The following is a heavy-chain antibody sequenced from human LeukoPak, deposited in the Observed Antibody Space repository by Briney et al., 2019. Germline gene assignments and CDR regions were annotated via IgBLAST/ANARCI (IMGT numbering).Heavy chain of an antibody. J-gene: IGHJ4*02. Sequence: PGGSLRLSCAASGFTFSSYAMSWVRQAPGKGLEWVANIKQDGSEKYYVDSVKGRFTISRDNAENSLYLQMNSLRAEDTAVYYCARVSVEQQLATTDYWGQGTLVTVSS. V-gene: IGHV3-7*01. D-gene: IGHD6-13*01. CDR3: ARVSVEQQLATTDY. CDR2: IKQDGSEK. CDR1: GFTFSSYA.